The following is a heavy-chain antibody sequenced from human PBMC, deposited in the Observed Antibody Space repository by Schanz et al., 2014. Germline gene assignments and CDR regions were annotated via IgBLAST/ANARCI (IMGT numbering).Heavy chain of an antibody. J-gene: IGHJ6*03. CDR3: ARGGTYGIFYGHMDV. V-gene: IGHV4-61*02. CDR1: GGSISSGVHY. Sequence: QVLLQESGPVLVKPSETLSLTCTVSGGSISSGVHYWSWVRQPAGRGLEWIGRIYISGSTRFNPSLETRAASSLDTAKNQVSLPWRSVTAADTAVYYCARGGTYGIFYGHMDVWGRGTTVTVSS. D-gene: IGHD3-10*01. CDR2: IYISGST.